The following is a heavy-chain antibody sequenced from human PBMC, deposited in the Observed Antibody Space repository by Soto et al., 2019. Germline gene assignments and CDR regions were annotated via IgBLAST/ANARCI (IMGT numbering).Heavy chain of an antibody. CDR1: GYTFTSYD. V-gene: IGHV1-8*01. J-gene: IGHJ5*02. D-gene: IGHD6-19*01. CDR3: ASEYSSGWSKA. Sequence: QVQLVQSGAEVKKPGASVKVYCKASGYTFTSYDIHWGRQATGQGLECIGWMNPNSCNTGYAQKFQGGATMTRNTSICTAYTELSSLISEDTAVYYCASEYSSGWSKAWGQGTVVTVSS. CDR2: MNPNSCNT.